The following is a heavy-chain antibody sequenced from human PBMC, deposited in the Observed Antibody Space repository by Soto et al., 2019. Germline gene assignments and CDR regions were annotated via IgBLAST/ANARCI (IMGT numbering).Heavy chain of an antibody. CDR2: IYSGGSE. V-gene: IGHV3-53*01. Sequence: GGSLRLSCAVSGFTVKSDYMNWVRQAPGKGLEWVSVIYSGGSEYYADYVKGRFIISMDNSKNTLFLQMNNLRVEDTAVYYCASEYCSGGSCPLYYGMDVWGQGTTVTVSS. CDR3: ASEYCSGGSCPLYYGMDV. CDR1: GFTVKSDY. D-gene: IGHD2-15*01. J-gene: IGHJ6*02.